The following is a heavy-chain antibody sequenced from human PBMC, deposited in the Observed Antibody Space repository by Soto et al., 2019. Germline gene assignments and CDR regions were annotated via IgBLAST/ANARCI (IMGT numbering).Heavy chain of an antibody. V-gene: IGHV1-69*01. CDR1: GGTFRRYT. CDR3: ARDGTLYDSRAYYYLY. D-gene: IGHD3-22*01. J-gene: IGHJ4*02. Sequence: QVQLVQSGAEVKKPGSSVKVSCKASGGTFRRYTITWVRQAPGQGLAWMGGSTAMFGTPNYAQKFRGRGTITADEPTSTPDMKLSSLRSEDTAMYFCARDGTLYDSRAYYYLYWGQGTLVTVSS. CDR2: STAMFGTP.